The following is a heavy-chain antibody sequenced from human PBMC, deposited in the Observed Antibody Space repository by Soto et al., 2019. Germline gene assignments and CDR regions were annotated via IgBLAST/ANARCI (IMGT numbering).Heavy chain of an antibody. Sequence: EVQLVESGGGLVQPGGSLKVSCTGFGFNFSGSALHWVRQPSGKGLEWVGRIRVKTKTYATSYATSVQGRFFLSRDNSKNTAYLQMNSLRDDDTGVYYCTGRVGDSLQDIWGPGTLVTVSS. CDR3: TGRVGDSLQDI. J-gene: IGHJ4*02. D-gene: IGHD4-17*01. CDR2: IRVKTKTYAT. V-gene: IGHV3-73*01. CDR1: GFNFSGSA.